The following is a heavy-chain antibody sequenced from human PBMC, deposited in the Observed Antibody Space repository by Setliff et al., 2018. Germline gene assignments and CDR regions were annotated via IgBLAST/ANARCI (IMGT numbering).Heavy chain of an antibody. J-gene: IGHJ5*02. D-gene: IGHD2-2*01. V-gene: IGHV5-51*01. CDR3: ARHGEILENCHSNSCSRGSWFDP. CDR1: GYSFPSYW. CDR2: ISPGDSDI. Sequence: GESLKISCKGSGYSFPSYWIGWVRQKPGKGLEWMGIISPGDSDIRYSPSFEGHVTISADRSINTAYLQWSSLKASDTAMYYCARHGEILENCHSNSCSRGSWFDPWGRGTLVTVSS.